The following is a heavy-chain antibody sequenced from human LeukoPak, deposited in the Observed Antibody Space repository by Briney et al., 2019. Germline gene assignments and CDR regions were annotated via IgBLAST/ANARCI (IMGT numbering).Heavy chain of an antibody. CDR1: GYTFTSYG. Sequence: ASVKVSCKASGYTFTSYGLSWVRQAPGQGLQWMGWISSYNGNTNYAQKIQGGVTMTTDTSTNTAYMELRSLRSDDTAVYYCTRDYSLSSSGPPYGFDIWGQGTMVTVSS. J-gene: IGHJ3*02. V-gene: IGHV1-18*01. D-gene: IGHD6-19*01. CDR3: TRDYSLSSSGPPYGFDI. CDR2: ISSYNGNT.